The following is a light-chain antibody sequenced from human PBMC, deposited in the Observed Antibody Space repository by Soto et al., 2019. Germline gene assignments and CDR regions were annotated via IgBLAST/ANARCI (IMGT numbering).Light chain of an antibody. Sequence: QAVVTQEPSFSVSPGGIVTLTCGLSSGSVSTTHYPSWCQQTPGQAPRTLIYSTNTRSSGVPDRFSGSILGNKAALTITGAQADDESDYYCVLYMGSGIWVFGGGTKLTVL. J-gene: IGLJ3*02. CDR3: VLYMGSGIWV. CDR1: SGSVSTTHY. V-gene: IGLV8-61*01. CDR2: STN.